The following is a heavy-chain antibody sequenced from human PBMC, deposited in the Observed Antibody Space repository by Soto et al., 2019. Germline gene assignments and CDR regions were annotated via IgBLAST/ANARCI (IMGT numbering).Heavy chain of an antibody. D-gene: IGHD3-10*01. CDR1: GYTFTSYG. CDR3: ARDPRLWFGELLTDNWFDP. CDR2: ISAYNGNT. Sequence: QVQLVQSGAEVKKPGASVKVSCKASGYTFTSYGISWVRQAPGQGLEWMGWISAYNGNTNYAQKHQGRVTMTTDTSTSTAYMELRSLRSDDTAVYYCARDPRLWFGELLTDNWFDPWGQGTLVTVSS. J-gene: IGHJ5*02. V-gene: IGHV1-18*04.